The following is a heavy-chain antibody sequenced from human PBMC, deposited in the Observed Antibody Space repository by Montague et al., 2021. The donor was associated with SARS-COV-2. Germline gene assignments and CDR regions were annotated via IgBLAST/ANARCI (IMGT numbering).Heavy chain of an antibody. J-gene: IGHJ3*02. V-gene: IGHV3-23*01. Sequence: SLRLSCAASGFTFNSYAVNWVRQAPGKGLEWVSGISWSGAGTYYADSVRGRFTISRDNSKNTLYLQMNSLRAEDTAVYYCAKGGGGYNDDFEIWGQGTRVTVSS. CDR3: AKGGGGYNDDFEI. CDR1: GFTFNSYA. CDR2: ISWSGAGT. D-gene: IGHD3-22*01.